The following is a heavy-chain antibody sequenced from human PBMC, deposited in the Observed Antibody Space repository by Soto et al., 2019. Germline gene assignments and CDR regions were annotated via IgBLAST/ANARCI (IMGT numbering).Heavy chain of an antibody. V-gene: IGHV3-43*01. CDR2: ISWDGGST. CDR1: GFTFDDYT. CDR3: AKTERRSLEWLLFDY. J-gene: IGHJ4*02. Sequence: PGGSLRLSCAASGFTFDDYTMHWVRQAPGKGLEWVSLISWDGGSTFYADSVKGRFTISRDNSKNSLYLQMNSLRTEDTALYYCAKTERRSLEWLLFDYWGQGTLVTVS. D-gene: IGHD3-3*01.